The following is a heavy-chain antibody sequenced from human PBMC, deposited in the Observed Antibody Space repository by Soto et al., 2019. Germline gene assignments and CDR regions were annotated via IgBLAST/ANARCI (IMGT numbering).Heavy chain of an antibody. CDR3: ARTRSAWSDFHYYSLDV. CDR1: GFTFNSYG. Sequence: GGSLRLSCAASGFTFNSYGMHWARQGPGNGLEWVAFISYDSTKTYYADSVKGRFTISRDNSNSALYVQMNSLTGEDTAVYYCARTRSAWSDFHYYSLDVWGQGTTVTAP. CDR2: ISYDSTKT. D-gene: IGHD1-26*01. J-gene: IGHJ6*02. V-gene: IGHV3-30*03.